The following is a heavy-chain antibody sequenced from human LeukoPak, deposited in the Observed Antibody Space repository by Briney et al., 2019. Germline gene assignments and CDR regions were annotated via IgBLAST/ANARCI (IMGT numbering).Heavy chain of an antibody. CDR2: ISDTGSTI. D-gene: IGHD3-22*01. V-gene: IGHV3-48*03. Sequence: QPGGSLRLSCAASGFTFKAYEMNWVRQAPGKGLEWVSYISDTGSTIKYADSVKGRFTISRDNAKNSLYLQMNSLRAEDTAVYYCARDPPTYYYDSSGENAFDYWGQGTLVTVSS. CDR1: GFTFKAYE. CDR3: ARDPPTYYYDSSGENAFDY. J-gene: IGHJ4*02.